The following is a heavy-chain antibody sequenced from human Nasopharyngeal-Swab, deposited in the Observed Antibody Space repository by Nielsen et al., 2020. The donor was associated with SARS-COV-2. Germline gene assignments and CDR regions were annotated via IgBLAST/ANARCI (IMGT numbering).Heavy chain of an antibody. CDR2: ISYDGSNK. J-gene: IGHJ4*02. CDR1: GFTFSSYA. CDR3: ARDLKGNYADSGDY. Sequence: GGSLRLSCAASGFTFSSYAMHWVRQAPGKGLEWVAFISYDGSNKYYADSVKGRFTISRDNSKNTLYLQMNSLRAEDTAVYHCARDLKGNYADSGDYWGQGTLVTVSS. D-gene: IGHD4-11*01. V-gene: IGHV3-30-3*01.